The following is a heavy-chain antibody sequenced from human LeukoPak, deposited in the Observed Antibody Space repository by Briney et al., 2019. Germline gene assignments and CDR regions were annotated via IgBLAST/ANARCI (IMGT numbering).Heavy chain of an antibody. CDR2: ISYDGSNK. V-gene: IGHV3-30*18. CDR3: AKNPEDTAMSPGGYFDY. D-gene: IGHD5-18*01. Sequence: GGSLRLSCAASGFTFSNYGMHWVRQAPGKGLEWVAVISYDGSNKYYADSVKGRFTISRDNSKNTLYLQMNSLRAEDTAVYYCAKNPEDTAMSPGGYFDYWGQGTLVTVSS. CDR1: GFTFSNYG. J-gene: IGHJ4*02.